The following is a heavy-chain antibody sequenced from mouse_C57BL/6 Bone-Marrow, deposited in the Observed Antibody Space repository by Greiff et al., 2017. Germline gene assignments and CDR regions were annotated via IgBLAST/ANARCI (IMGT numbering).Heavy chain of an antibody. CDR2: IHPNSGST. CDR3: AREGGLRPVFDY. CDR1: GYTFTSYW. Sequence: VQLQQPGAELVKPGASVKLSCKASGYTFTSYWMHWVKQRPGQGLEWIGMIHPNSGSTNYNEKFKSKATLTVDKSSSTAYMQLSSLTSEDSAVYYCAREGGLRPVFDYWGQGTTLTVSS. J-gene: IGHJ2*01. V-gene: IGHV1-64*01. D-gene: IGHD2-4*01.